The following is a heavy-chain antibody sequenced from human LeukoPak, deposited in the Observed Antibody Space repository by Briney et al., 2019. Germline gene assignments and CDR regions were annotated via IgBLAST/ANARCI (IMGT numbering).Heavy chain of an antibody. J-gene: IGHJ4*02. Sequence: GGSLRLSCEASGFTFSHYEMNWVRQAPGKGLEWVSYISSSGYTIYYADSVKGRFTISRDNAKNTLFLQMSSLRVDDTAVYYCARDDYNRHWGQGTLVTVSS. CDR1: GFTFSHYE. D-gene: IGHD1-14*01. CDR3: ARDDYNRH. V-gene: IGHV3-48*03. CDR2: ISSSGYTI.